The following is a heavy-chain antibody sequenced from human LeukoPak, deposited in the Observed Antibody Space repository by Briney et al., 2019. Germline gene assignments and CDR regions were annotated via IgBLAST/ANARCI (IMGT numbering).Heavy chain of an antibody. J-gene: IGHJ4*02. D-gene: IGHD3-22*01. CDR2: ISAYNGNT. V-gene: IGHV1-18*01. CDR3: ARSGYYDSSWSFDY. Sequence: ASVKVSFKSSGYTFTSYGISWVRQAPGQGLEWMGWISAYNGNTNYAQKLQGRVTMTTDTSTSTAYMELGSLRSDDTAVYYCARSGYYDSSWSFDYWGQGTLVTVSS. CDR1: GYTFTSYG.